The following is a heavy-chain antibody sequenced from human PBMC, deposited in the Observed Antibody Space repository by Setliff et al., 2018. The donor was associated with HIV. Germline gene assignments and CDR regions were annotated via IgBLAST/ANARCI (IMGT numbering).Heavy chain of an antibody. Sequence: GASVKVSCKASGYTFTDYTIHWVRQAPGQRLEWMGWINAGNGNTKYSQKFQGRVSITRDTSASTAYRELSSLRSEDTAVYYCARDRRPAGINYGYGYLDDWGQGTLVTVSS. D-gene: IGHD2-2*02. V-gene: IGHV1-3*01. CDR1: GYTFTDYT. CDR2: INAGNGNT. CDR3: ARDRRPAGINYGYGYLDD. J-gene: IGHJ4*02.